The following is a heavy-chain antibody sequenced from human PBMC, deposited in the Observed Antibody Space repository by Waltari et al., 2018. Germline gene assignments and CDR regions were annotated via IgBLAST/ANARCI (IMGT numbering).Heavy chain of an antibody. CDR1: GYTFTSYA. Sequence: QVQLVQSGSELKKPGASVKVSCKASGYTFTSYAMNWVRQAPGQGLEWMGWINTNTGNPTYAQGFTGRFVFSLDTSVSTAYLQISSLKAEDTAVYYCARVGLGSSLVQHEKYYFDYWGQGTLVTVSS. V-gene: IGHV7-4-1*02. CDR3: ARVGLGSSLVQHEKYYFDY. D-gene: IGHD6-13*01. J-gene: IGHJ4*02. CDR2: INTNTGNP.